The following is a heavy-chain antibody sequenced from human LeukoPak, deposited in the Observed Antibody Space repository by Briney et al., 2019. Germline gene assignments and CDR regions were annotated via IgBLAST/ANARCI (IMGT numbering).Heavy chain of an antibody. CDR3: AKDGSWVVAARVYYMDV. CDR2: ISGSGGST. CDR1: GFTFSSYA. D-gene: IGHD2-15*01. J-gene: IGHJ6*03. Sequence: PGGSLRLSCAASGFTFSSYAVSWVRQAPGKGLEWVSAISGSGGSTYYADSVKGRFTISRDNSKNTLYLQMNSLRAEDTAVYYCAKDGSWVVAARVYYMDVWGKGTTVTVSS. V-gene: IGHV3-23*01.